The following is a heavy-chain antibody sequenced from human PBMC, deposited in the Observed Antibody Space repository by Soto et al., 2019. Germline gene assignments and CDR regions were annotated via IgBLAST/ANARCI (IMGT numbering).Heavy chain of an antibody. CDR1: GGTFSSYA. D-gene: IGHD6-13*01. CDR2: IIPIFGTA. V-gene: IGHV1-69*13. CDR3: ARGEKGQQPPRYYYYYMDV. Sequence: ASVKVSCKASGGTFSSYAISWVRQAPGQGLEWMGGIIPIFGTANYAQKFQGRVTITAEESTSPAYMERRSLRSEDTAVYYCARGEKGQQPPRYYYYYMDVWGKGTTVTVSS. J-gene: IGHJ6*03.